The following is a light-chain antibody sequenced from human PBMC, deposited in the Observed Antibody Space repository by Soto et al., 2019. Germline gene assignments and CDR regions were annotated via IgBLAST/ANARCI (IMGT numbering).Light chain of an antibody. CDR3: QQLSSYPIT. CDR2: GAS. J-gene: IGKJ3*01. Sequence: IQLTQSPSSLSASVGDRVTITCRASQGISSYLAWYQQKPGTAPKLLIFGASTLQSGVPSRFSGSGSGTDFTLTTSSLQPEDFATYYCQQLSSYPITFGPGTKVDIK. V-gene: IGKV1-9*01. CDR1: QGISSY.